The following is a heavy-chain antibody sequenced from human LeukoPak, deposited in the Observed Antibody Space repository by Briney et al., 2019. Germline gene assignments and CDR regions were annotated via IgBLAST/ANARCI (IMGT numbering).Heavy chain of an antibody. J-gene: IGHJ4*02. CDR3: AKELYGDPLFDY. D-gene: IGHD4-17*01. CDR1: GFTFNNYW. V-gene: IGHV3-7*03. Sequence: GVSLRLSCAASGFTFNNYWMSWVRQAPGKGLEWVTNIKQDGSEKKYVDSVKGRFTISRDNAKNSLFLQMNSLRAEDTAVYYCAKELYGDPLFDYWGQGTLVTVSS. CDR2: IKQDGSEK.